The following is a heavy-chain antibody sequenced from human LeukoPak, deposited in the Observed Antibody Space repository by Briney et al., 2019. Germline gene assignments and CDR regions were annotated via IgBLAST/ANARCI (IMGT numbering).Heavy chain of an antibody. CDR1: GFTFSSNS. Sequence: GGSLRLSCAASGFTFSSNSMNWVRQAPGKGLEWVSSISSSSSYIYYADSVKGRFTISRDNSKNTLYLQMNSLRAEDTAVYYCARVIAAAGTHSGAFDIWGQGTMVTVSS. V-gene: IGHV3-21*01. J-gene: IGHJ3*02. CDR3: ARVIAAAGTHSGAFDI. CDR2: ISSSSSYI. D-gene: IGHD6-13*01.